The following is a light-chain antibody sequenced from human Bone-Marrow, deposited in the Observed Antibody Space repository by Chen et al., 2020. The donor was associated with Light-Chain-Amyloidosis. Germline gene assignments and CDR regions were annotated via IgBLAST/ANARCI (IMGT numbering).Light chain of an antibody. CDR3: QQSYTSPYT. V-gene: IGKV1-39*01. J-gene: IGKJ4*01. CDR1: QFISSY. Sequence: IQITQSPSSLSGYVGDRLTITCRPSQFISSYLSWYQQRPGKAPKLLIFGASSLPSGVPSRFSGSGSGTDFTLTISSLEPEDFAIYYCQQSYTSPYTVGGGTKVEI. CDR2: GAS.